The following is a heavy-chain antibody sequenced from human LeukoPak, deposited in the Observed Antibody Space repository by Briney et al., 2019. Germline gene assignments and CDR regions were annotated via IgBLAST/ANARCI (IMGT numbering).Heavy chain of an antibody. J-gene: IGHJ4*02. CDR2: IYQSGST. D-gene: IGHD5-12*01. Sequence: PSETLSLTCSVSGYSISSGYYWGWIRQPPGKGLEWIGSIYQSGSTYHNPSLKSRVTISVDTSKNQYSLMLSSVIAADTAVYYCARAYSGYDGIFDYWGQGTLVTVSS. CDR3: ARAYSGYDGIFDY. CDR1: GYSISSGYY. V-gene: IGHV4-38-2*02.